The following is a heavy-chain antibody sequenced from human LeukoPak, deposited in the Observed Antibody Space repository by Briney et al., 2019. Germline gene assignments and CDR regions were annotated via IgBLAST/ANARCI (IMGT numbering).Heavy chain of an antibody. J-gene: IGHJ4*02. CDR2: ISSSSSTI. V-gene: IGHV3-48*01. D-gene: IGHD3-16*01. CDR3: ARDFGDLGY. Sequence: GGSLRLSCAASGFTFSSYSMNWVRQAPGKGLEWVSYISSSSSTIYYADSVKGRFTISRDNAKNSLYLQMNSLRAEDTAVYYCARDFGDLGYWGQGTLVTVPS. CDR1: GFTFSSYS.